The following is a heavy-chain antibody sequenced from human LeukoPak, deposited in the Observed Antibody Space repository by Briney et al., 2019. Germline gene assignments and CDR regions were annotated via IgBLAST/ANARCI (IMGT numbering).Heavy chain of an antibody. CDR3: AGLGQLVSPRFDP. J-gene: IGHJ5*02. V-gene: IGHV5-51*01. D-gene: IGHD6-13*01. CDR1: GYSFTSYW. CDR2: IHPGDSDT. Sequence: GESLMISCKGSGYSFTSYWIGWVRQMPGKGLEWMGIIHPGDSDTRYSPSFQGQVTISADKSISTAYLQWGSLKASDTAMYYCAGLGQLVSPRFDPWGQGTLVTGSS.